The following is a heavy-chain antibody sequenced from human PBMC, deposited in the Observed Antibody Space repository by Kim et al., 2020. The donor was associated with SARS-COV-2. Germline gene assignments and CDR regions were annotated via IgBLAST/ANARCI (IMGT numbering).Heavy chain of an antibody. CDR1: GYTFTSYG. J-gene: IGHJ6*02. D-gene: IGHD6-19*01. V-gene: IGHV1-18*01. CDR2: ISAYNGNT. Sequence: ASVKVSCKASGYTFTSYGISWVRQAPGQGLEWMGWISAYNGNTNYAQKLQGRVTMTTDTSTSTAYMELRSLRSDDTAVYYCARVGRESGWWGTYYYYYYGMDVWGQGTTVTVSS. CDR3: ARVGRESGWWGTYYYYYYGMDV.